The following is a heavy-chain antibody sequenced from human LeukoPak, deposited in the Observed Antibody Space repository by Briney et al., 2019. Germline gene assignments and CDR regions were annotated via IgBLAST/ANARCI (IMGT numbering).Heavy chain of an antibody. V-gene: IGHV4-39*07. CDR3: ARARVWFGEFDY. D-gene: IGHD3-10*01. J-gene: IGHJ4*02. Sequence: SETLSLTCTVSGGSISSSSYYWGWIRQPPGKGLEWIGSIYYSGSTYYNPSLKSRVTISVDTSKNQFSLKLSSVTAADTAVYYCARARVWFGEFDYWGQGTPVTVSS. CDR2: IYYSGST. CDR1: GGSISSSSYY.